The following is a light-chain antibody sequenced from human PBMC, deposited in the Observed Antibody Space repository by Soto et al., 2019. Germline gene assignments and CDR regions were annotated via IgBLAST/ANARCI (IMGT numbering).Light chain of an antibody. Sequence: DIQLTQSPSFLSASAGDRVTITCRASQGISSHLAWYQQKPGTAPKLLIYATSTLQSGVPSRFSGSGSGTDFTLTISSLQPEDFATYYCQQLNSLPLTFGGGTKVEIK. CDR3: QQLNSLPLT. CDR1: QGISSH. CDR2: ATS. J-gene: IGKJ4*01. V-gene: IGKV1-9*01.